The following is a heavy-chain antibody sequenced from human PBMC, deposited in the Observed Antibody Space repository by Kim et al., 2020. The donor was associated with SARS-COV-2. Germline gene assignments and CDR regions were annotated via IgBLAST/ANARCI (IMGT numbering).Heavy chain of an antibody. J-gene: IGHJ4*02. D-gene: IGHD3-22*01. V-gene: IGHV3-30*03. CDR3: ASNYDTTASRDY. Sequence: YYADSVRGRFTISRDNSKNTLYLQMNCLRAEDTAVYYCASNYDTTASRDYWGQGTLVTVSS.